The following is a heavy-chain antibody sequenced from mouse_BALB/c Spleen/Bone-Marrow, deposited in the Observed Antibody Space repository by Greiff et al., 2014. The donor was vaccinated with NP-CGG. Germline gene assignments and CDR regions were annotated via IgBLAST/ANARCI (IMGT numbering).Heavy chain of an antibody. CDR1: GFNIKDTY. J-gene: IGHJ3*01. V-gene: IGHV14-3*02. D-gene: IGHD1-1*01. Sequence: VQLQQSGAELVKPGASVKLSCTASGFNIKDTYMHWVKQRPEQGLEWIGRIDPANGNTKYDPKFQGKATITADTSSNTAYLHLNSLTSEDYDVYYCATYYYGRSWGFAYWGQGTPVTVSA. CDR2: IDPANGNT. CDR3: ATYYYGRSWGFAY.